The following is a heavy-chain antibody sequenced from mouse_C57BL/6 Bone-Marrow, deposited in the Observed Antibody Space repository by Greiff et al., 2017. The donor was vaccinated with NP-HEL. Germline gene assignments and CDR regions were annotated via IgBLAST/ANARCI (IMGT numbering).Heavy chain of an antibody. Sequence: VQLQQSGAELVRPGASVKLSCTASGFNIKDDYMHWVKQRPEQGLEWIGWIDPENGDTEYASKFQGKATITADTSSNTAYLQLSSLTSEDTAVYYCTTDYDYGVRFAYWGQGTLVTVSA. J-gene: IGHJ3*01. CDR3: TTDYDYGVRFAY. D-gene: IGHD2-4*01. CDR2: IDPENGDT. CDR1: GFNIKDDY. V-gene: IGHV14-4*01.